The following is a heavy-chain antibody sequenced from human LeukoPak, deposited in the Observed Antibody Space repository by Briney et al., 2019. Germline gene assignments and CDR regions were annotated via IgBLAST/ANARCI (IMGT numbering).Heavy chain of an antibody. CDR3: ARVTYYDFWSGYYFDY. J-gene: IGHJ4*02. V-gene: IGHV4-59*01. CDR2: IYYSGSA. Sequence: SETLSLTCTVSGGSISSYYWSWIRQPPGKGLEWIGYIYYSGSANYNPSLKSRVTTSVDTSKNQFSLKLSSVTAADTAVYYCARVTYYDFWSGYYFDYWGQGTLVTVSS. CDR1: GGSISSYY. D-gene: IGHD3-3*01.